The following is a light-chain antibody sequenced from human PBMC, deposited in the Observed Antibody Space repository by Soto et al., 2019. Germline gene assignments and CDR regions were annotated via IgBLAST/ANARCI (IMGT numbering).Light chain of an antibody. CDR1: QSVSSY. J-gene: IGKJ4*01. V-gene: IGKV3-11*01. CDR2: DAS. CDR3: QQYGGSPLT. Sequence: EIVLTQSPATLSLSPGERATLSCMAIQSVSSYLDWYQQKPGKAPRLPIYDASNRTTGIPARFSGSGSGTDFTLTISRLEPEDFEVYYCQQYGGSPLTFGGGTKVDIK.